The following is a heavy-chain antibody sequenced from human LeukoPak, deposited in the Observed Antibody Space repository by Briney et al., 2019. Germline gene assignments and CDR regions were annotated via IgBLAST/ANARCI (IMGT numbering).Heavy chain of an antibody. CDR3: AKDRSGGGDYYFGMDV. CDR1: GFTFSSYW. Sequence: GGSLRLSCADSGFTFSSYWMSWVRQAPGKGLEWVSSISGSGGSTYYADSVKGRFTISRDNSQNTLYLQMNSLRAEDTAVYYCAKDRSGGGDYYFGMDVWGPGTTVTVSS. J-gene: IGHJ6*02. V-gene: IGHV3-23*01. D-gene: IGHD6-19*01. CDR2: ISGSGGST.